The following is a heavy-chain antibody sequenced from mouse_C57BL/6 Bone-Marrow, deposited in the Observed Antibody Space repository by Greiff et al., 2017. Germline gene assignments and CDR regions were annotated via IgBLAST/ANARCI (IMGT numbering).Heavy chain of an antibody. Sequence: EVQLQQSVAELVRPGASVKLSCTASGFNFKNTYMHWVKQRPEQGLEWIGRIDPANGNTKYAPKFQGKATITADTSSNTAYLQLSSLTSEDTAIYYCASPYYSNYEESFFDYWGQGTTLTVSS. CDR3: ASPYYSNYEESFFDY. J-gene: IGHJ2*01. CDR1: GFNFKNTY. V-gene: IGHV14-3*01. CDR2: IDPANGNT. D-gene: IGHD2-5*01.